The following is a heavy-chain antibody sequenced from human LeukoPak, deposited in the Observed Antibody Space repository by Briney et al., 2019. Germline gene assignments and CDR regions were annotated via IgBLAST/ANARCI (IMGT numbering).Heavy chain of an antibody. CDR1: GFTFSSYA. J-gene: IGHJ4*02. Sequence: GGSLRLSCSASGFTFSSYAMHWVRQAPGKGLEYVSAISSNGGSTYYADSVKGRFTISRDNSKNTLYLQMSSLRAEDTAVYYCVKPQTHIAAAGYFDYWGQRTLVTVSS. V-gene: IGHV3-64D*09. CDR3: VKPQTHIAAAGYFDY. CDR2: ISSNGGST. D-gene: IGHD6-13*01.